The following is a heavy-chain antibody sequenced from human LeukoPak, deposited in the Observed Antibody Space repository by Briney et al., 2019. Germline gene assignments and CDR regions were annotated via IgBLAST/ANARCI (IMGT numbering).Heavy chain of an antibody. Sequence: ASVKVSCKASGGTFNTYAITWVRQAPGQGLEWMGGIIPIFGTANYAQKFQGRVTITADESTSTAYMELSSLRSEDTAVYYCASAYYDQNYYYYYMDVWGKGTTVTISS. CDR3: ASAYYDQNYYYYYMDV. J-gene: IGHJ6*03. CDR1: GGTFNTYA. D-gene: IGHD3-22*01. V-gene: IGHV1-69*13. CDR2: IIPIFGTA.